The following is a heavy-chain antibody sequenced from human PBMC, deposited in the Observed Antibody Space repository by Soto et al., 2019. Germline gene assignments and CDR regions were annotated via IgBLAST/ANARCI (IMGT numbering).Heavy chain of an antibody. CDR2: ISYDVTNK. CDR1: GFSFSSYG. V-gene: IGHV3-30*18. D-gene: IGHD6-19*01. Sequence: QVQLVESGGGVVQPGRSLRLSCAASGFSFSSYGMHWVRQAPGKGLEWVAVISYDVTNKYYADSVKGRFTISRDNSKNTLDLQMNSLRAEDTAVYYCAKDLRIAVVGTDYFDSWGQGTLVTVSS. J-gene: IGHJ4*02. CDR3: AKDLRIAVVGTDYFDS.